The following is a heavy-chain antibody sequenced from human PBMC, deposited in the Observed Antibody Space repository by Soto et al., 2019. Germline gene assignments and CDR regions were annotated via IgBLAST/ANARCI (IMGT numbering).Heavy chain of an antibody. J-gene: IGHJ5*02. D-gene: IGHD3-10*01. Sequence: SETLSLTCTVSGGSVSSGSYYWSWIRQPPGKGLEWIGYIYYSGSTNYNPSLKSRVTISVETSKNQFSLKLSSVTAADTAVYYCARDRRFGELSDFWFDPWGQGTLVTVSS. CDR1: GGSVSSGSYY. CDR2: IYYSGST. CDR3: ARDRRFGELSDFWFDP. V-gene: IGHV4-61*01.